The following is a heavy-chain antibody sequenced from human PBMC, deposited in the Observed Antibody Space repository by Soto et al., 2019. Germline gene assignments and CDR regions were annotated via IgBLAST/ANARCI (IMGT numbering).Heavy chain of an antibody. CDR1: GYTFTSYD. J-gene: IGHJ3*02. D-gene: IGHD3-3*01. Sequence: ASVKVSCKASGYTFTSYDINWVRQATGQGLEWMGWMNPNSGNTGYAQKFQGRVTMTRNTSISTAYMELSSLRSEDTAVYYCARSLPHYYDFWSGDISGAFDIWGQGTMVTVSS. CDR2: MNPNSGNT. CDR3: ARSLPHYYDFWSGDISGAFDI. V-gene: IGHV1-8*01.